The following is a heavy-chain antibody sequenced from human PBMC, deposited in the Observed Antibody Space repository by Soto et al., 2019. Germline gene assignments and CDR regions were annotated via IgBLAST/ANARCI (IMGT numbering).Heavy chain of an antibody. J-gene: IGHJ4*02. V-gene: IGHV4-59*04. CDR2: IYYAGSA. Sequence: SETLSLTCTVSGDSISNDYWSWIRQPPGKGLESIAYIYYAGSAYYNPSLKSRVTISVDTAKNQFSVRLTSVTAADTAVYYCARSSIKPQVFMYPFDSWGQGTLVTVSS. CDR1: GDSISNDY. CDR3: ARSSIKPQVFMYPFDS. D-gene: IGHD3-3*01.